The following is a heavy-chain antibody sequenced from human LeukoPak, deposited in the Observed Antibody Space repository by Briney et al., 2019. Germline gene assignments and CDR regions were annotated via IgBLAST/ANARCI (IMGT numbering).Heavy chain of an antibody. D-gene: IGHD5-18*01. Sequence: SETLSITCAVSGGSLSSGGYSWSWIPQPPGKGLEWIGYIYHSGSTYYNPSLKSRVTISVDRSKNQFSLKLSSVTAADTAVYYCASGYSYDDAFDIWGQGTMVTVSS. CDR2: IYHSGST. CDR3: ASGYSYDDAFDI. V-gene: IGHV4-30-2*01. J-gene: IGHJ3*02. CDR1: GGSLSSGGYS.